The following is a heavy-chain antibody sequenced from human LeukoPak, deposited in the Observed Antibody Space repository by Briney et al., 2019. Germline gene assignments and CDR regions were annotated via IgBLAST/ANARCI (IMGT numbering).Heavy chain of an antibody. CDR2: IYYSGST. J-gene: IGHJ5*02. CDR3: ARGNIVVVPAAKNWFDP. CDR1: GGSISSGSYY. V-gene: IGHV4-39*07. D-gene: IGHD2-2*01. Sequence: SETLSLTCTVPGGSISSGSYYWGWIRQPPGKGLEWIGSIYYSGSTYYNPSLKSRVTISVDTSKNQFSLKLSSVTAADTAVYYCARGNIVVVPAAKNWFDPWGQGTLVTVSS.